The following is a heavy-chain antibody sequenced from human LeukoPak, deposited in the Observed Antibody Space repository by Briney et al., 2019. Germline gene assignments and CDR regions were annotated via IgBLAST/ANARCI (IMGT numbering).Heavy chain of an antibody. CDR2: ISSSSSYI. D-gene: IGHD2-2*01. V-gene: IGHV3-21*01. CDR1: GFTFSSYS. Sequence: GGSLRLSCAASGFTFSSYSMNWVRQAPGKGLEWVPSISSSSSYIYYADSVKGRFTISRDNAKNSLYLQMNSLRAEDTAVYYCASRAGCSSTSCLNYYGMDVWGQGTTVTVSS. J-gene: IGHJ6*02. CDR3: ASRAGCSSTSCLNYYGMDV.